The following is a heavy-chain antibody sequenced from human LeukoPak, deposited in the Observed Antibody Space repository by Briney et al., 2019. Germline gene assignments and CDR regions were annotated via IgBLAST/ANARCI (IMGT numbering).Heavy chain of an antibody. D-gene: IGHD3-9*01. CDR3: ARAVRYFDWLTPFDY. V-gene: IGHV4-4*07. CDR1: GGSISSYY. Sequence: SETLSLTCTVSGGSISSYYWSWIRQPAGKGLEWIGRIYTSGSTNYNPSLQSRVTISVDTSKNQFSLKLSSVTAADTAVYYCARAVRYFDWLTPFDYWGQGTLVTVSS. CDR2: IYTSGST. J-gene: IGHJ4*02.